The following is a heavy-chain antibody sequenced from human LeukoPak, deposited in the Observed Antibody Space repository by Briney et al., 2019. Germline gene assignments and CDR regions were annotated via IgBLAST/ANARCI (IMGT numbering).Heavy chain of an antibody. Sequence: ASVKVSCKASGYTFTSYGISWVRQAPGQGLEWMGWISAYNGNTKYAQKLQGRLTMTTDTSTSTAYMELRSLRSDDTAVYYCAREGSGNYPFDYWGQGTLFTVSA. D-gene: IGHD1-26*01. J-gene: IGHJ4*02. CDR1: GYTFTSYG. CDR3: AREGSGNYPFDY. CDR2: ISAYNGNT. V-gene: IGHV1-18*01.